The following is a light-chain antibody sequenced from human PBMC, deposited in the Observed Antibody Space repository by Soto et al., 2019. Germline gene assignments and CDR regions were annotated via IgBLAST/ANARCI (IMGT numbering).Light chain of an antibody. CDR3: QQYGSSPT. V-gene: IGKV3D-20*01. CDR1: QSVSSNS. Sequence: ETVLTQSPATLSLSPGEIATLSCGASQSVSSNSLAWYQQKRGLAPRLLIYDASSRATGIPDRFSGSGSGTDFTLTISRLEPEDFAVYYCQQYGSSPTFGQGTRLEI. CDR2: DAS. J-gene: IGKJ5*01.